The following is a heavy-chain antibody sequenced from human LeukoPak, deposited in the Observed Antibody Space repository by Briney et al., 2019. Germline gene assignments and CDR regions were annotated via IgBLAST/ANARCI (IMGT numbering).Heavy chain of an antibody. D-gene: IGHD3-16*02. CDR2: ISSSSSYI. CDR3: ARDRNYDYVWGSYPTIDAFDI. CDR1: GFTFSSYS. V-gene: IGHV3-21*01. Sequence: GGSLRLSCAASGFTFSSYSMNWVRQAPGKGLEWVSSISSSSSYIYYADSVKGRFTISRDNAKNSLYLQMNSLRAEDTAVYYCARDRNYDYVWGSYPTIDAFDIWGQGTMVTVSS. J-gene: IGHJ3*02.